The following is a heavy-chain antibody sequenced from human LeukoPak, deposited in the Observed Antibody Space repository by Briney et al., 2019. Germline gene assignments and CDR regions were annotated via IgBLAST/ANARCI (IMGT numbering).Heavy chain of an antibody. D-gene: IGHD3-22*01. J-gene: IGHJ4*02. V-gene: IGHV1-18*01. Sequence: ASVKVSCKASGYTFTSYGISWVRQAPGQGLEWMGWISAYNGNTNYAQKLQGRVTMTTDTSTSTAYMELSSLRSEDTAVYYCAREGYYDSSGYYYLDYWGQGTLVTVFS. CDR2: ISAYNGNT. CDR1: GYTFTSYG. CDR3: AREGYYDSSGYYYLDY.